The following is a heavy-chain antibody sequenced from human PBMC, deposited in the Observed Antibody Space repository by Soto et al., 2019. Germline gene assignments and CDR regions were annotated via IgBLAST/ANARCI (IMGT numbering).Heavy chain of an antibody. CDR2: ISPSGTT. Sequence: SETLSLTCAVYGGSFSNNHWTWFRQPPGKGLEWIGEISPSGTTKYIPSLKSRGTISVDTSRKQFFLKVTSVSAADTAVYYCATSLWFGTQPEIWGPGTLVTVSS. D-gene: IGHD3-10*01. CDR3: ATSLWFGTQPEI. J-gene: IGHJ4*02. CDR1: GGSFSNNH. V-gene: IGHV4-34*01.